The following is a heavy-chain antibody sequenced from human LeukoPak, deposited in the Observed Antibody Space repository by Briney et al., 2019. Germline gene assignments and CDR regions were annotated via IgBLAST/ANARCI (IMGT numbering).Heavy chain of an antibody. D-gene: IGHD3-22*01. CDR2: ISSSSSYI. Sequence: GGSLRLSCSASRFTFSSYWMSWVRQAPGKGLEWVSSISSSSSYIYYADSVKGRFTISRDNAKNSLYLQMNSLRAEDTAVYYCARDRDYYDTKGAFDIWGQGTMVTVSS. J-gene: IGHJ3*02. V-gene: IGHV3-21*01. CDR3: ARDRDYYDTKGAFDI. CDR1: RFTFSSYW.